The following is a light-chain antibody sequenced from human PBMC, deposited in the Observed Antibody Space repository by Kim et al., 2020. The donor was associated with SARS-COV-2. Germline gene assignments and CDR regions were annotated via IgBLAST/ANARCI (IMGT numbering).Light chain of an antibody. Sequence: GVTISCTGSSSNMGAGHDVYWYQRLPGTAPRLAIDGDNNRPSGVPDRFSVSKSGTSASLAITGLQAEDEADYYCQSYDSSLSVSIFGGGTQLTVL. CDR2: GDN. CDR3: QSYDSSLSVSI. V-gene: IGLV1-40*01. J-gene: IGLJ2*01. CDR1: SSNMGAGHD.